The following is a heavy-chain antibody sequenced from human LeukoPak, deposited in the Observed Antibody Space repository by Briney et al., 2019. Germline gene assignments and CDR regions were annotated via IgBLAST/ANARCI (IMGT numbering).Heavy chain of an antibody. CDR3: ARRQLQWLVRVSWFDP. J-gene: IGHJ5*02. CDR1: GGSFSGYY. D-gene: IGHD6-19*01. V-gene: IGHV4-34*01. CDR2: INHSGST. Sequence: SETLSLTCAVYGGSFSGYYWSWIRQPPGKGLEWIGEINHSGSTNYNPSLKSRVTISVDTSKNQFSLKLSSVTAADTAVYYCARRQLQWLVRVSWFDPWGQGTLVTVSS.